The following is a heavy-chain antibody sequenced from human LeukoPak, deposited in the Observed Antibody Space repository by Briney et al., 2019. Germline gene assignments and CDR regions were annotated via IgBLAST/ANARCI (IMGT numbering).Heavy chain of an antibody. CDR3: ARDEVGIFDY. D-gene: IGHD1-26*01. CDR1: GYTFTGYF. Sequence: ASVKVSSKAAGYTFTGYFMHWVGQAPGQGLEWMGWINPNSGGTNYAQKFQGRVTMTRDTSISTAYMELSRLRSDDTAVYYCARDEVGIFDYWGQGTLVTVSS. J-gene: IGHJ4*02. CDR2: INPNSGGT. V-gene: IGHV1-2*02.